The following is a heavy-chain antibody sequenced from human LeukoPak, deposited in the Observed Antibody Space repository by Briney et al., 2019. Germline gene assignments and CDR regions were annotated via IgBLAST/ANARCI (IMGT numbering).Heavy chain of an antibody. D-gene: IGHD3-10*01. Sequence: ASVKVSCKASGYTFTAYYMHWVRQAPGQRLEWMGWINAGNGNTKYSQKFQGRVTITRDTSASTAYMELSSLRSEDTAVYYCARDYYGSGSYFDYWGQGTLVTVSS. CDR3: ARDYYGSGSYFDY. CDR2: INAGNGNT. CDR1: GYTFTAYY. J-gene: IGHJ4*02. V-gene: IGHV1-3*01.